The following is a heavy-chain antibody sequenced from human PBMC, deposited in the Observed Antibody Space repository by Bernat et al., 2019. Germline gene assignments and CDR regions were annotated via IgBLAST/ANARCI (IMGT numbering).Heavy chain of an antibody. D-gene: IGHD6-13*01. CDR2: IWYDGSNK. V-gene: IGHV3-33*01. Sequence: QVQLVESGGGVVQPGRSLRLSCAASGFTFSSYGMHWVRQAPGKGLEWVAVIWYDGSNKYYADSVKGRFTISRDNSKNTLYLQMNSLRAEDTAVYYCARDPAEQQLVSAPGIPKYYFDYWGQGTLVTVSS. CDR1: GFTFSSYG. J-gene: IGHJ4*02. CDR3: ARDPAEQQLVSAPGIPKYYFDY.